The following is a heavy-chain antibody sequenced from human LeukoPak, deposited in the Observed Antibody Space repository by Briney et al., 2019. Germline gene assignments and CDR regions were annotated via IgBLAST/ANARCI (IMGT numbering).Heavy chain of an antibody. J-gene: IGHJ4*02. V-gene: IGHV1-69*13. Sequence: SVRVSCKASGYTFTSYGISWVRQAPGQGLEWMGGIIPIFGTANYAQKFQGRVTITADESTSTAYMELSSLRSEDTAVYYCASADYDSSGYYHIDYWGQGTLVTVSS. CDR1: GYTFTSYG. CDR2: IIPIFGTA. CDR3: ASADYDSSGYYHIDY. D-gene: IGHD3-22*01.